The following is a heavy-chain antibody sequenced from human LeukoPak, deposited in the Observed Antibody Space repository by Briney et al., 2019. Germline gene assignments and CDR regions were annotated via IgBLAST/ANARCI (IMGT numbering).Heavy chain of an antibody. Sequence: ETLSLTCSVSGDSISSYYWSWIRQPPGKGREWVASIKQDEGERYYVDSVKGRFTISRDNAKNSLYLQMDSLSAEDTAVYYCARQSTAAYSMTYNYWGQGTLVTVSS. V-gene: IGHV3-7*01. CDR2: IKQDEGER. D-gene: IGHD6-6*01. J-gene: IGHJ4*02. CDR1: GDSISSYY. CDR3: ARQSTAAYSMTYNY.